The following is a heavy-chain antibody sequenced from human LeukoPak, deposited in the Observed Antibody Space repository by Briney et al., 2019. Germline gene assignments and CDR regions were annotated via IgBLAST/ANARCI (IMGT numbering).Heavy chain of an antibody. Sequence: GGSLRLSCAASGFTFCSYWMNWARQAPGKGLEWVASINHNGNVNYYVDSVKGRFTISRDNAKNSLYLQMSNLRAEDTAVYFCARGGGLDVWGQGATVTVSS. CDR3: ARGGGLDV. CDR2: INHNGNVN. J-gene: IGHJ6*02. CDR1: GFTFCSYW. V-gene: IGHV3-7*03. D-gene: IGHD3-16*01.